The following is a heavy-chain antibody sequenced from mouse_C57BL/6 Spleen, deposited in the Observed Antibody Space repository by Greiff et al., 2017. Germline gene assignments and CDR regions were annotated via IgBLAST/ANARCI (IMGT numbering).Heavy chain of an antibody. CDR2: IDPSDSYT. D-gene: IGHD2-5*01. CDR1: GYTFPSYW. CDR3: ARLGYSNYDAMDY. V-gene: IGHV1-69*01. J-gene: IGHJ4*01. Sequence: VQLQQPGAELVMPGASVKLSCKASGYTFPSYWMHWVKQRPGQGLEWIGEIDPSDSYTNYNQKLKGKSTLTVDKSSSTAYMQLSSLTSEDSAVYYCARLGYSNYDAMDYWGQGTSVTVSS.